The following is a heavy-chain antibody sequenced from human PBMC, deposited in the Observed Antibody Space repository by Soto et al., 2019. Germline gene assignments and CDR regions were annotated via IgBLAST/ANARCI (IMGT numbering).Heavy chain of an antibody. Sequence: QVLLVESGGGVVQPGTSLRLSCAASGFTIGSYGMHWVRQAPGKGLEWVAGLWYDGDDKYYGDSVKGRLTISRDNSRNTLYLQMNSLRAEDTAVYYCVRGPYYGLSDFDAWGHGTLGTVSS. CDR1: GFTIGSYG. CDR2: LWYDGDDK. V-gene: IGHV3-33*01. D-gene: IGHD3-10*01. CDR3: VRGPYYGLSDFDA. J-gene: IGHJ4*01.